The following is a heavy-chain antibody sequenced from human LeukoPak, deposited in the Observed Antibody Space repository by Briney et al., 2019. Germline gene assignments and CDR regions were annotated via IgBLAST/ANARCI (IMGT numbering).Heavy chain of an antibody. CDR3: ARDRTEYSGSSDTFHY. V-gene: IGHV1-18*01. J-gene: IGHJ4*01. Sequence: GASVKVSCKASGYTFTSYGINWVRQAPGQGLEWMGWISAYNGNTNYAQKLQGRVTMTTDTSTSTAYMELRNLRSDDTAVYYCARDRTEYSGSSDTFHYWGHGTLVTVSS. CDR2: ISAYNGNT. D-gene: IGHD1-26*01. CDR1: GYTFTSYG.